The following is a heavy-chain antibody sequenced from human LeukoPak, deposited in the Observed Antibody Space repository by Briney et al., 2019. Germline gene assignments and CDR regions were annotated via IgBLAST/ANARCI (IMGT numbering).Heavy chain of an antibody. D-gene: IGHD2-21*01. Sequence: ASVKVSCKASGYTFTSNYIHWVRQAPGQGLEWMGMIYPRDGSTSYAQKFQGRVTMTRDTSISTAYMELSRLRSDDTAVYYCARDSRGPYNWGQGTLVTVSS. J-gene: IGHJ4*02. CDR2: IYPRDGST. CDR3: ARDSRGPYN. V-gene: IGHV1-46*01. CDR1: GYTFTSNY.